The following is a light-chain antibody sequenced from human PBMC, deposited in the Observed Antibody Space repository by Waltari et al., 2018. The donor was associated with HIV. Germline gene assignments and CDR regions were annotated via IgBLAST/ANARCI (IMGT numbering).Light chain of an antibody. V-gene: IGLV2-14*01. CDR2: EVS. J-gene: IGLJ1*01. CDR3: SSYTSSSTYV. Sequence: QSALTQPASVSGSPGQSITISCTRTSSDVGRYHYVSWYQQHPGKAPKLMIYEVSNRPSGVSNRFSGSKSGNTASLTISGLQAEDESDYYCSSYTSSSTYVFGTGTKVTVL. CDR1: SSDVGRYHY.